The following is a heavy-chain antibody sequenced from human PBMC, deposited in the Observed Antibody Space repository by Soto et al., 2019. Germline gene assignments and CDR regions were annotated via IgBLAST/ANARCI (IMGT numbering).Heavy chain of an antibody. CDR1: GGSISSGGYY. V-gene: IGHV4-31*03. CDR2: IYYSGST. Sequence: KASETLSLTCTVSGGSISSGGYYWSWIRQHPGKGLEWIGYIYYSGSTYYNPSLKSRVTISVDTSKNQFSLKLSSVTAADTAVYYCARVMITFGGVIANNWFDPWGQGTLVSVSS. CDR3: ARVMITFGGVIANNWFDP. D-gene: IGHD3-16*02. J-gene: IGHJ5*02.